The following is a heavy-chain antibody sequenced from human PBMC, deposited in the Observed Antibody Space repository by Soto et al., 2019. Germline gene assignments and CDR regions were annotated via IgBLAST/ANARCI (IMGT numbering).Heavy chain of an antibody. CDR2: TYYRTRWYH. D-gene: IGHD3-16*01. Sequence: SQTLSLTCAISGDSVSNNRAAWNWIRQSPSRGLEWLGRTYYRTRWYHDYAISVRGRMTVDPDTSKNQFSLQLNSVIPEDTAIYYCARGVFGGEVANCEYWGQGILVIVSS. CDR3: ARGVFGGEVANCEY. J-gene: IGHJ4*02. V-gene: IGHV6-1*01. CDR1: GDSVSNNRAA.